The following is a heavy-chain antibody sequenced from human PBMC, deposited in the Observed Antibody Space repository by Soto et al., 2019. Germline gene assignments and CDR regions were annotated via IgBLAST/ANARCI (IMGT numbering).Heavy chain of an antibody. D-gene: IGHD2-2*03. CDR3: ARAPLWINNWLDP. CDR1: GYTFTSYA. J-gene: IGHJ5*02. Sequence: ASVKVSCKASGYTFTSYAMHWVRQAPGQRLEWMGWINAGNGNTKYSQKFQGRVTITRDTSASTAYMELSSLRSEDTAVYYCARAPLWINNWLDPWGQGTLVTVSS. V-gene: IGHV1-3*01. CDR2: INAGNGNT.